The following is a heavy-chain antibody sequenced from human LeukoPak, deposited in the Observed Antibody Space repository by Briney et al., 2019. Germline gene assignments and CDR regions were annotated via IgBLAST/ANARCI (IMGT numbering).Heavy chain of an antibody. D-gene: IGHD3-3*01. CDR1: GGSISSYY. V-gene: IGHV4-59*01. J-gene: IGHJ6*02. CDR2: IYYSGST. Sequence: SETLSLTCTVSGGSISSYYWSWIRRPPGKGLEWIGYIYYSGSTNYNPSLKSRVTISVDTSKNQFSQKLSSVTAADTAVYYCARDRRGGYYDFWSGYYTSGHYYGMDVWGQGTTVTVSS. CDR3: ARDRRGGYYDFWSGYYTSGHYYGMDV.